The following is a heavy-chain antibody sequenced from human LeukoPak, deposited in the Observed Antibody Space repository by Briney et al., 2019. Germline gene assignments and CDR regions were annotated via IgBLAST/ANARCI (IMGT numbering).Heavy chain of an antibody. CDR1: GDSISGSSYY. Sequence: SETLSLTCTVSGDSISGSSYYWAWIRQPPGKGLERIGSVYYTGSTYYMSSLKSRVTISADTSKNLFSLKVNSMTAADTAVYYCARHGPPMQRQFYDSWGQGTLVTVS. CDR3: ARHGPPMQRQFYDS. D-gene: IGHD5-24*01. CDR2: VYYTGST. V-gene: IGHV4-39*01. J-gene: IGHJ4*02.